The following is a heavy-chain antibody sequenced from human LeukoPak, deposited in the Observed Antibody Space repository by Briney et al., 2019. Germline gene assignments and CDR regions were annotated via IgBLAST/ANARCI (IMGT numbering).Heavy chain of an antibody. D-gene: IGHD3-22*01. Sequence: PSETLSLTCTVSGGSISSYYWSWIRQPPGKGREWIGYIYYSGSTNYNPSLKSRVTISVDTSKNQFSLKLSSVTAADTAVYYCARMTYYYDSSGYYPLGFDYWGQGTLVTVSS. J-gene: IGHJ4*02. V-gene: IGHV4-59*01. CDR1: GGSISSYY. CDR2: IYYSGST. CDR3: ARMTYYYDSSGYYPLGFDY.